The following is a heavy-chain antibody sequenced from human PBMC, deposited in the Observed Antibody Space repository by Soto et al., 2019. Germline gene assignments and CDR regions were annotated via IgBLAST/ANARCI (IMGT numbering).Heavy chain of an antibody. D-gene: IGHD1-26*01. J-gene: IGHJ4*02. Sequence: GGSLRLSCAASGFTFSSYGMHWVRQAPGKGLEWVAVIWYDGSNKYYADSVKGRFTISRDNSKNTLYLQMNSLRAEDTAVYYCARDWNSGSYYGGPDYWGQGTLVTVSS. V-gene: IGHV3-33*01. CDR2: IWYDGSNK. CDR3: ARDWNSGSYYGGPDY. CDR1: GFTFSSYG.